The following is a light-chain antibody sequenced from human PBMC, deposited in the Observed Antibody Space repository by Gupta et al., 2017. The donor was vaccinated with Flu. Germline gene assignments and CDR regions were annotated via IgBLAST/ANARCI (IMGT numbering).Light chain of an antibody. J-gene: IGKJ4*01. CDR2: DAS. CDR1: QDITRY. Sequence: VGDRVTITCRASQDITRYLNWYQQKPGKAPKLLIYDASNLQAGVPSRFSGSASGTEFTFTISSLQPEDLATYYCQQDDNLPLTYGGGTRVDIK. CDR3: QQDDNLPLT. V-gene: IGKV1-33*01.